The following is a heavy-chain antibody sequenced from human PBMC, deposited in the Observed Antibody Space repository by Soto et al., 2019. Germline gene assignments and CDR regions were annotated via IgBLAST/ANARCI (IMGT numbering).Heavy chain of an antibody. Sequence: QVQLVESGGGVVQPGRSLRLSCAASGFTFSSYDMHWVRQAPGKGLEWVAVISYDGSNKYYADSVKGRFTISRDNSKNTLYLQMNSLRAEDTAVYYCAKDGGDYSSSWGDYWGQGTLVTVSS. D-gene: IGHD6-13*01. CDR2: ISYDGSNK. CDR1: GFTFSSYD. V-gene: IGHV3-30*18. J-gene: IGHJ4*02. CDR3: AKDGGDYSSSWGDY.